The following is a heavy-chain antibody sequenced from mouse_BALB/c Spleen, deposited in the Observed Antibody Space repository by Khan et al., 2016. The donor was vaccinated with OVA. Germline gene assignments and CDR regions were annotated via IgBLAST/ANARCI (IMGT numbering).Heavy chain of an antibody. Sequence: EVQLQESGASLVKPSQTLYLTCFVTGDSITNGLWNWVRQFPGNKFEYVGYITYSCDNYYNQSLKSVISITRDTSNSQYYLQMSTVTTEDTATNYCARSDDSWAIDYWGQGTSLTVSS. CDR3: ARSDDSWAIDY. D-gene: IGHD2-12*01. V-gene: IGHV3-8*02. J-gene: IGHJ4*01. CDR1: GDSITNGL. CDR2: ITYSCDN.